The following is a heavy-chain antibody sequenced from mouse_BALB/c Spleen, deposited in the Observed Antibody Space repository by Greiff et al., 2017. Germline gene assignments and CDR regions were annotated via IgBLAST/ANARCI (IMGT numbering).Heavy chain of an antibody. CDR1: GYSFTDYY. CDR2: INPSTGGT. CDR3: SRSGGNSKDYYAMDY. D-gene: IGHD2-1*01. V-gene: IGHV1-42*01. Sequence: EVQLQQSGPELVKTGASVKISCKASGYSFTDYYMHWVKQSPEKSFEWIGEINPSTGGTSYNQKFKGKATLTVDKSSSTAYMQLKSLTSEDSAVYYCSRSGGNSKDYYAMDYWGQGTSVTVSS. J-gene: IGHJ4*01.